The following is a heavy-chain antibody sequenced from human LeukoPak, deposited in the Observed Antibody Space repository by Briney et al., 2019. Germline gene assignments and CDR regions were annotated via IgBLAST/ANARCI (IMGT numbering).Heavy chain of an antibody. CDR2: IYSRGST. V-gene: IGHV4-61*02. J-gene: IGHJ6*03. Sequence: SQTLSLTCSVSGGSLSSGSYYWGWSRQPAGRGMGGVGRIYSRGSTNYNPSLKSRVTISVDTPKNQFSLKLSSVTAANTAVYYCAREVRSSSSYYYYYYMDVWGKGTTVTVSS. D-gene: IGHD6-6*01. CDR3: AREVRSSSSYYYYYYMDV. CDR1: GGSLSSGSYY.